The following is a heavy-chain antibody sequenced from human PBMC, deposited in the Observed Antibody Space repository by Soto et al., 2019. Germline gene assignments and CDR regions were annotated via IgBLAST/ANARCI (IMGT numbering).Heavy chain of an antibody. CDR1: GDTFTDYA. V-gene: IGHV1-3*01. Sequence: ASVKVSCKASGDTFTDYAIHWVRQAPRQRLEWLAWINPSNGDTQYSQKFQGRVTLTRDTSATTAYMELSSLRSEDTSVYFCAGGVGATAATFDYWGQGTLVTVSS. CDR3: AGGVGATAATFDY. J-gene: IGHJ4*02. D-gene: IGHD1-26*01. CDR2: INPSNGDT.